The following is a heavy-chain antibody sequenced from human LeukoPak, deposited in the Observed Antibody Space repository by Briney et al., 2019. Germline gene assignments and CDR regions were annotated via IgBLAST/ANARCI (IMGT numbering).Heavy chain of an antibody. J-gene: IGHJ4*02. CDR2: TFPGDSYS. V-gene: IGHV5-51*01. Sequence: GESLKISCKGSGYNFTPYWIVWVRQMPGKGLEWMGMTFPGDSYSIYSPSFQGQVTMSVDKSITTAYLQWSSLKASDTAMYYCARLLKYYDILTGYHNIFDYWGQGTLVTVSS. CDR3: ARLLKYYDILTGYHNIFDY. CDR1: GYNFTPYW. D-gene: IGHD3-9*01.